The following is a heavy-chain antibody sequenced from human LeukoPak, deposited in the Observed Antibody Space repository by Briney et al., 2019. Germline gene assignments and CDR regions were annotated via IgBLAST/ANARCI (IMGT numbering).Heavy chain of an antibody. CDR2: INHSGST. J-gene: IGHJ4*02. CDR1: GGSFSGYN. V-gene: IGHV4-34*01. Sequence: RTSETLSLTCAVYGGSFSGYNWNWIRRPPGKGLEWIGEINHSGSTNYNPSLKSRVTISVDTSKNQFSLRLSSVTAADTAVYYCAREWGHGDFDYWGQGTLVTVSS. CDR3: AREWGHGDFDY. D-gene: IGHD1-26*01.